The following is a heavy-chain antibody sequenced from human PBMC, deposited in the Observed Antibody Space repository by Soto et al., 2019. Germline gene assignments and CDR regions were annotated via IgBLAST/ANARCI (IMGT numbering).Heavy chain of an antibody. CDR1: GFTFGDYA. Sequence: GGSLRLSCTASGFTFGDYAMSWFRQAPGKGLEWVGFIRSKAYGGTTEYAASVKGRFTISRDDSKSIAYLQMNSLKTEDTAVYYCTRDRGSLRQILEWLDDAFDIWGQGTMVTVSS. D-gene: IGHD3-3*01. J-gene: IGHJ3*02. CDR2: IRSKAYGGTT. CDR3: TRDRGSLRQILEWLDDAFDI. V-gene: IGHV3-49*03.